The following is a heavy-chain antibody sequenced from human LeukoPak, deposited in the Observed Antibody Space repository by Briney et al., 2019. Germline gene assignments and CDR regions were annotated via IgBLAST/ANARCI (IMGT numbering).Heavy chain of an antibody. V-gene: IGHV1-46*01. D-gene: IGHD3-3*01. J-gene: IGHJ6*03. CDR3: AREPQRIFWSARDYYYYMDV. CDR1: GYTFTSYY. CDR2: INPSGGST. Sequence: ASVKVSCKASGYTFTSYYMHWVRQAPGQGLEWMGIINPSGGSTSYAQKFQGRVTMTRDTSTSTVYMELSSLRSEDTAVYYCAREPQRIFWSARDYYYYMDVWGKGTTVTVSS.